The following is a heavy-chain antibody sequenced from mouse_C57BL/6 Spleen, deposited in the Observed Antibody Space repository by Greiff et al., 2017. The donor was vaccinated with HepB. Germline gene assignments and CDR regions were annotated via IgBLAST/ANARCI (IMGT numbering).Heavy chain of an antibody. Sequence: VMLVESGPELVKPGASVKISCKASGYAFSSSWMNWVKQRPGKGLEWIGRIYPGDGDTNYNGKFKGKATLTADKSSSTAYMQLSSLTSEDSAVYFCARWEGDGYYVGFAYWGQGTLVTVSA. CDR1: GYAFSSSW. CDR3: ARWEGDGYYVGFAY. V-gene: IGHV1-82*01. J-gene: IGHJ3*01. D-gene: IGHD2-3*01. CDR2: IYPGDGDT.